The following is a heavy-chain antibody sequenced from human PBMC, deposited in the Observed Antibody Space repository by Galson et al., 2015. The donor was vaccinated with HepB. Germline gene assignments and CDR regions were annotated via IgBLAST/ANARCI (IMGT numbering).Heavy chain of an antibody. V-gene: IGHV1-3*01. CDR3: AREIEVEKLVEMATMVPGGFDP. Sequence: SVKVSCKASGYTFTSYAMHWVRQAPGQRLEWMGWINAGNGNTKYSQKFQGRVTITRDTSASTAYMELSSLRSEDTAVYYCAREIEVEKLVEMATMVPGGFDPWGQGTLVTVSS. D-gene: IGHD5-24*01. CDR2: INAGNGNT. CDR1: GYTFTSYA. J-gene: IGHJ5*02.